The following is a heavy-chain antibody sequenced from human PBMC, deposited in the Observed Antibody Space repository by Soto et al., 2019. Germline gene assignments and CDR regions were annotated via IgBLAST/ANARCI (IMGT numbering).Heavy chain of an antibody. Sequence: ASVKVSCKASGYTFSSYGISWVRQAPGHGLEWMGWIDPNSGGTNCAQKFQGWVTMTRDTSISTAYMELSRLTSDDTAVYYCARWWTYYYDTSGYCDYWGQGTLVTVSS. V-gene: IGHV1-2*04. D-gene: IGHD3-22*01. J-gene: IGHJ4*02. CDR3: ARWWTYYYDTSGYCDY. CDR1: GYTFSSYG. CDR2: IDPNSGGT.